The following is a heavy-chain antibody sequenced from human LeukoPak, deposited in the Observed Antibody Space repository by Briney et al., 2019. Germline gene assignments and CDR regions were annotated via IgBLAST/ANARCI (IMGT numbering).Heavy chain of an antibody. CDR3: ATHSSWYSPFDY. D-gene: IGHD6-13*01. J-gene: IGHJ4*02. CDR1: GLTFRNHA. Sequence: GSLRLSCAASGLTFRNHAMSWVRQAPGKGLEWIGEINHSGSTNYNPSLKSRVTISVDTSKNQFSLKLSSVTAADTAVYYCATHSSWYSPFDYWGQGTLVTVSS. V-gene: IGHV4-34*08. CDR2: INHSGST.